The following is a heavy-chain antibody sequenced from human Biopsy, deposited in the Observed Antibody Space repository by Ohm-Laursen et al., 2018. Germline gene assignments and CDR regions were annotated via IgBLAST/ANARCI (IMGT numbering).Heavy chain of an antibody. CDR1: GGTLITYA. CDR2: IIPILHVP. CDR3: ASLEDRTFDK. V-gene: IGHV1-69*04. J-gene: IGHJ4*02. Sequence: FSVKVSCKASGGTLITYAISWVRQAPGQGLEWMGRIIPILHVPTYAQSFQGRVTISADKSTSTAYMELSGLRSEDTAVYYCASLEDRTFDKWGQGALVTVSS.